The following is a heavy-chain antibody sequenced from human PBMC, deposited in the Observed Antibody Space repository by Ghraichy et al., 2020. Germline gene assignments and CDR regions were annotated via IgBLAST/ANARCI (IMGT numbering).Heavy chain of an antibody. CDR1: GFTFSSYG. D-gene: IGHD6-19*01. Sequence: GGSLRLSCAASGFTFSSYGMHWVRQAPGKGLEWVAVISYDGSNKYYADSVKGRFTISRDNSKNTLYLQMNSLRAEDTAVYYCAKESLVAGIPLDYWGQGTLVTVSS. J-gene: IGHJ4*02. V-gene: IGHV3-30*18. CDR2: ISYDGSNK. CDR3: AKESLVAGIPLDY.